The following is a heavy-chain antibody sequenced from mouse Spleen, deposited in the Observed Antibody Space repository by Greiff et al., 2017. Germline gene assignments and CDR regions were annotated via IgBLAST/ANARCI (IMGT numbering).Heavy chain of an antibody. CDR1: GYTFTSYW. J-gene: IGHJ2*01. CDR3: ARATTMVATNDY. CDR2: IDPSDSYT. D-gene: IGHD1-1*01. V-gene: IGHV1-69*01. Sequence: QVQLQQPGAELVMPGASVKLSCKASGYTFTSYWMHWVKQRPGQGLEWIGEIDPSDSYTNYNQKFKGKATLTVDKSSSTAYMQLSSLTSEDSAVYYCARATTMVATNDYWGQGTTLTVSS.